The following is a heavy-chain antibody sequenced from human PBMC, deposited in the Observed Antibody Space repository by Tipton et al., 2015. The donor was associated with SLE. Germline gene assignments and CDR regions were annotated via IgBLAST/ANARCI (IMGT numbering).Heavy chain of an antibody. V-gene: IGHV4-59*01. Sequence: TLSLTCTVSGGSISSYYWSWIRQPPGNGLEWIGYIYYSGSTNYNPSLKSRVTISVDTSKNQFSLKLSSVTAADTAVYYCARWLQWDRFDYWGQGTLVTVSS. CDR1: GGSISSYY. J-gene: IGHJ4*02. CDR3: ARWLQWDRFDY. CDR2: IYYSGST. D-gene: IGHD5-24*01.